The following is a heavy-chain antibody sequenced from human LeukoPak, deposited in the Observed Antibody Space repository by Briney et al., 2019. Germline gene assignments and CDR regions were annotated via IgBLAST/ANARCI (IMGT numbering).Heavy chain of an antibody. Sequence: PSETLSLTCTVSGGSISSSSYYWGWIRQPPGKGLEWIGSIYYSGSTYYNPPLKSRVTISVDTSKNQFSLKLSSVTAADTAVYYCARDDCSGGSCYNYWGQGTLVTVSS. CDR3: ARDDCSGGSCYNY. V-gene: IGHV4-39*07. CDR1: GGSISSSSYY. CDR2: IYYSGST. D-gene: IGHD2-15*01. J-gene: IGHJ4*02.